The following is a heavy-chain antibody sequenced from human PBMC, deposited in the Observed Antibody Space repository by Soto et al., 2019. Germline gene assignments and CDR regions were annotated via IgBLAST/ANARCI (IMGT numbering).Heavy chain of an antibody. J-gene: IGHJ6*02. CDR2: INPGYPAGSST. Sequence: ASEKVSCKASGYTLTTFFMHWVRQAPGQGLEWMGVINPGYPAGSSTTYAQKFQGRVTMTTDTSTSTVYMELSRLRSDDTAVYYCAMEAFVAGATAGMDFWGQGTTVTVS. V-gene: IGHV1-46*01. D-gene: IGHD1-26*01. CDR1: GYTLTTFF. CDR3: AMEAFVAGATAGMDF.